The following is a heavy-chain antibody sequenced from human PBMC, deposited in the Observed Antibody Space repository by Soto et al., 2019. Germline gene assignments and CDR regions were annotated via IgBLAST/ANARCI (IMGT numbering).Heavy chain of an antibody. CDR2: VNSDGSNK. V-gene: IGHV3-74*01. CDR1: GFTFSNYW. D-gene: IGHD5-18*01. CDR3: AKDDTAMVKWLLYY. J-gene: IGHJ4*02. Sequence: HPGGSLRLSCAAPGFTFSNYWMHWVRQAPGKGLVWVSRVNSDGSNKYYADSVKGRFTISRDNSKNTLYLQMNSLRAEDTAVYYCAKDDTAMVKWLLYYWGQGTLVTVSS.